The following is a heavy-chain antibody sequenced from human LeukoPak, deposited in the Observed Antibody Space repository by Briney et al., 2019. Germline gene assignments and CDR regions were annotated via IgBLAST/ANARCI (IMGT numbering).Heavy chain of an antibody. D-gene: IGHD1-26*01. CDR1: GDSISSYY. Sequence: SETLSLTCTVSGDSISSYYWSWLRQPPGKGLEWVGYIYYSGSTNYNPSLKSRVTISVDTSKNQFSLKLSSVTAADTAVYYCARARFREWELLPRTDAFDIWGQGTMVTVSS. J-gene: IGHJ3*02. CDR3: ARARFREWELLPRTDAFDI. CDR2: IYYSGST. V-gene: IGHV4-59*01.